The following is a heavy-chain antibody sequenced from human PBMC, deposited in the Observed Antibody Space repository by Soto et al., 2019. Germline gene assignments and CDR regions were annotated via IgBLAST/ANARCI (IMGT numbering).Heavy chain of an antibody. J-gene: IGHJ4*02. Sequence: EVQLLESGGGLVQPGGSLRLSCAASGFTFSSYAMSWVRQAPGKVLEWVSIIGVGGGDRYYPESVKGRFTISRDNARVTLYLAMNRLRDEDAAVYYCARVLFGELVWGQGTLGTVSS. V-gene: IGHV3-23*01. CDR2: IGVGGGDR. CDR1: GFTFSSYA. D-gene: IGHD3-10*02. CDR3: ARVLFGELV.